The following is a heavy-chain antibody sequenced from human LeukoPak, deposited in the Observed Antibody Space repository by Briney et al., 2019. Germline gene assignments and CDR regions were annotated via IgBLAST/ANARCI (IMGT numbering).Heavy chain of an antibody. CDR1: GFTLSSYW. J-gene: IGHJ4*02. CDR3: ARDGVAVAGLFDY. CDR2: INQDGSAK. Sequence: GGSLRLSYAASGFTLSSYWMTWVRQAPGKGLEWVANINQDGSAKYYEDSVKGRFTISRDNARNSLYLQVNSLRAEDTAVYYCARDGVAVAGLFDYWGQGTLVTVSS. D-gene: IGHD6-19*01. V-gene: IGHV3-7*01.